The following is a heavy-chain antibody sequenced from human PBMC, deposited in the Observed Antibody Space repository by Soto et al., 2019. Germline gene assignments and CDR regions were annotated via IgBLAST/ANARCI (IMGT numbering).Heavy chain of an antibody. J-gene: IGHJ4*02. V-gene: IGHV4-39*01. D-gene: IGHD3-10*02. CDR2: IYYSGST. CDR3: ARLFGEQPLDY. CDR1: GGSISSSSYY. Sequence: SETLSLTCTVSGGSISSSSYYWGWIRQPPGKGLEWIGSIYYSGSTYYNPSLKSRVTISVDTSKNQFSLKLSSVTAADTAVYYCARLFGEQPLDYWGQGTLVTVSS.